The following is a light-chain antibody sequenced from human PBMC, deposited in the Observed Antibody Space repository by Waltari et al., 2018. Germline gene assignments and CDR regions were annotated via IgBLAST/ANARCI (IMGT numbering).Light chain of an antibody. CDR1: SSDVGGYDY. CDR3: CSFAASYTSYVI. CDR2: DVT. V-gene: IGLV2-11*01. Sequence: QSALTQPRSVSGSPGQPVTITCTGTSSDVGGYDYVSWYQQHPGKAPKLLSVDVTTRPAGVPARFSGSKSGNTASLTISGLQTEDEADYYCCSFAASYTSYVIFGGGTKLTVL. J-gene: IGLJ2*01.